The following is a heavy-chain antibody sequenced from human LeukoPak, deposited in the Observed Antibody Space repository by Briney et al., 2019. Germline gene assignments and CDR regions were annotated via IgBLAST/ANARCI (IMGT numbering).Heavy chain of an antibody. J-gene: IGHJ4*02. CDR1: GGTFSSYA. CDR2: IIPILGIA. CDR3: ARDYRADYGGNSHLDY. Sequence: SVKVSCKASGGTFSSYAISWVRQAPGQGLEWMGRIIPILGIANYAQKFQGRVTITADKSTSTAYMELSSLRSEDTAVYYCARDYRADYGGNSHLDYWGQGTLVTVSS. D-gene: IGHD4-23*01. V-gene: IGHV1-69*04.